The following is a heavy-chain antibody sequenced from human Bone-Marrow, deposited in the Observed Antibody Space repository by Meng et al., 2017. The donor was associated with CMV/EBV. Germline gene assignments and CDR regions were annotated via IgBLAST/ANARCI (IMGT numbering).Heavy chain of an antibody. CDR2: ISYDGTDK. Sequence: GESLKISCAASRFTFSAYAMHWVRQAPGKGLEWVAVISYDGTDKHYADSVKGRFTISRDNSKNTLYLQMNSLRPEDTAVYYCARVSGLTGYGDYGIDYYYYGMDVWGQGTTVTVSS. D-gene: IGHD4-17*01. CDR3: ARVSGLTGYGDYGIDYYYYGMDV. CDR1: RFTFSAYA. J-gene: IGHJ6*02. V-gene: IGHV3-30*04.